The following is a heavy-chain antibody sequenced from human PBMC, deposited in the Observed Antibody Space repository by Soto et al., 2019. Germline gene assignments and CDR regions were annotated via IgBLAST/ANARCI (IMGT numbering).Heavy chain of an antibody. V-gene: IGHV1-24*01. CDR3: ATNFMITFGGVIGQARGAFDI. Sequence: ASVKVSCKVSGYTLTELSMHWVRQAPGKGLEWMGGFDPEDGETIYAQKFQGRVTMTEDTSTDTAYMELSSLRSEDTAVYYCATNFMITFGGVIGQARGAFDIWGLGTMVTVSS. D-gene: IGHD3-16*02. CDR1: GYTLTELS. CDR2: FDPEDGET. J-gene: IGHJ3*02.